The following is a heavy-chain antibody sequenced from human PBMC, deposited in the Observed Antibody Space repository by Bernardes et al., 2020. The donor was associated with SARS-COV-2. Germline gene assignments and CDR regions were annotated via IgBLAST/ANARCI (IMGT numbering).Heavy chain of an antibody. Sequence: SETLSLTCTVSGGSISSSSYYWGWIRQPPGKGLEWIGSIYYSGSTYYNPSLKSRVTISVDTSKNQFSLKLSSVTAADTAVYYCAKGGYRYGSWGQGTLVTVSS. J-gene: IGHJ5*02. V-gene: IGHV4-39*01. CDR1: GGSISSSSYY. CDR3: AKGGYRYGS. D-gene: IGHD5-18*01. CDR2: IYYSGST.